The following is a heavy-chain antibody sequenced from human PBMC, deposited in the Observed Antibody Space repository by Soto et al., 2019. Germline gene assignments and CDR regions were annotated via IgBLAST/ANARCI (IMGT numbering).Heavy chain of an antibody. V-gene: IGHV2-5*02. Sequence: QITLKESGPTLVKPTQTLTLTCTFSGFSLSTSGVGVGWIRQPPGKALEWLALIYWDDDKRYSPSLKSRLTITKDTSKNQVVLTMTNMDPVDTATYYCAHRRSGVRRWLQYQGLSFDYWGQGTLVTVSS. CDR2: IYWDDDK. D-gene: IGHD1-26*01. J-gene: IGHJ4*02. CDR1: GFSLSTSGVG. CDR3: AHRRSGVRRWLQYQGLSFDY.